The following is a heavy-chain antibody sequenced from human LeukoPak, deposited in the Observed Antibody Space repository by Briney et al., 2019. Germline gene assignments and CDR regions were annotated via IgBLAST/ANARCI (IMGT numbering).Heavy chain of an antibody. CDR1: GYTFTDYH. Sequence: GASVKVSFKASGYTFTDYHMHWVRQAPGQGLEWMGWINPNSGGTNYAQKLQGRVTMTRDTSISTAYMELSSLRSDDTAVYYCGLVTSGNWWFDPWGQGTLVTVSS. CDR3: GLVTSGNWWFDP. J-gene: IGHJ5*02. D-gene: IGHD2-21*02. V-gene: IGHV1-2*02. CDR2: INPNSGGT.